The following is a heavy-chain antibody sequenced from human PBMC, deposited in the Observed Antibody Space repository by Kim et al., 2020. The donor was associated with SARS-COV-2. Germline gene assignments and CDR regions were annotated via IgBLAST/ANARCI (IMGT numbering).Heavy chain of an antibody. CDR2: IWYDGSNK. CDR1: GFTFSSYG. CDR3: AKDAVYYDILTGYYNEYYYYGMDV. V-gene: IGHV3-33*06. J-gene: IGHJ6*02. Sequence: GGSLRLSCAASGFTFSSYGMHWVRQAPGKGLEWVAVIWYDGSNKYYADSVKGRFTISRDNSKNTLYLQMNSLRAEDTAVYYCAKDAVYYDILTGYYNEYYYYGMDVWGQGTTVTVSS. D-gene: IGHD3-9*01.